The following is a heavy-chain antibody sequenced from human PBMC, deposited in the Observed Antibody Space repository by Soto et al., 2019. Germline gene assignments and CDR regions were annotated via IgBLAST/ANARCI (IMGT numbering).Heavy chain of an antibody. V-gene: IGHV6-1*01. J-gene: IGHJ4*02. Sequence: SQTLSLTCVISGDSVSSNSAAWNWIRQSPSRGLEWLGRTYYRSKWYNDYAVSVKSRITINPDTSKNQFSLQLNSVTPEDTAMYYCARDEGPRYSSSWGVFDYWGQGTLVTVSS. CDR2: TYYRSKWYN. D-gene: IGHD6-13*01. CDR1: GDSVSSNSAA. CDR3: ARDEGPRYSSSWGVFDY.